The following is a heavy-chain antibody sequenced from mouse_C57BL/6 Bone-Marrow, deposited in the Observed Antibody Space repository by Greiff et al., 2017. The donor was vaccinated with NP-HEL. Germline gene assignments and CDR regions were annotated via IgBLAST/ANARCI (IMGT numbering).Heavy chain of an antibody. CDR1: GFTFSSYG. J-gene: IGHJ3*01. V-gene: IGHV5-6*01. CDR2: ISSGGSYT. D-gene: IGHD2-4*01. Sequence: EVQLVESGGDLVKPGGSLKLSCAASGFTFSSYGMSWVRQTPDKRLGWVATISSGGSYTYYPDSVKGRFTISRDNAKNTLYLQMNRLTSEDTAMYYCASRLRRRTWFAYWGQGTLVTVSA. CDR3: ASRLRRRTWFAY.